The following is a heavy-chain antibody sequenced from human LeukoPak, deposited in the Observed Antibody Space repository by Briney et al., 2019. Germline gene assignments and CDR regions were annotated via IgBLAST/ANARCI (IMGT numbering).Heavy chain of an antibody. V-gene: IGHV3-15*01. D-gene: IGHD2-15*01. CDR3: TTGGYCSGGSCYPPGYYYYYYMDV. CDR2: IKSKTDGGTT. Sequence: GGSLRLSCAASGFTFSSYWMSWVRQAPGKGLEWVGRIKSKTDGGTTDYAAPVKGRFTISRDDSKNTLYLQMNSLKTEDTAVYYCTTGGYCSGGSCYPPGYYYYYYMDVWGKGTTVTVSS. CDR1: GFTFSSYW. J-gene: IGHJ6*03.